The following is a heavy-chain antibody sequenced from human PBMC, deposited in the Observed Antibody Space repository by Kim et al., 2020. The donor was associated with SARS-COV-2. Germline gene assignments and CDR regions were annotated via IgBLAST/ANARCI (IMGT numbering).Heavy chain of an antibody. J-gene: IGHJ4*02. CDR3: ARVAYTSGWYGDFDS. V-gene: IGHV4-34*12. CDR2: IVHIGSA. Sequence: SETLSLTCAVYGGSFSDYQWSWIRQSPEKGLEWIGHIVHIGSANYNPSLRSRVTISIVTSRNHFSLNQSSVTAADTAVYYCARVAYTSGWYGDFDSWGQGPLVPLSS. D-gene: IGHD6-19*01. CDR1: GGSFSDYQ.